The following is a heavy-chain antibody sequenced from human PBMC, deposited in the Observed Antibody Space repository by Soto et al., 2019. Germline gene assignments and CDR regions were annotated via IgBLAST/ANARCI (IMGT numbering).Heavy chain of an antibody. CDR2: ISYDGSNE. Sequence: QVQLVESGGGVVQPGRSLRLSCAASGFTFSSYAMHWVRQAPGKGLEWVAVISYDGSNEYYADSVKGRFTISRDNSKNTLYLQMNSLRAEDTAVYYCARKMTTVTTYLDYWGQGTLVTVSS. CDR3: ARKMTTVTTYLDY. CDR1: GFTFSSYA. V-gene: IGHV3-30-3*01. D-gene: IGHD4-4*01. J-gene: IGHJ4*02.